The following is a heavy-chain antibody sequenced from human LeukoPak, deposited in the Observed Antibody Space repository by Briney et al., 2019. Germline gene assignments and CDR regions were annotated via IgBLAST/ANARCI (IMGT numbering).Heavy chain of an antibody. CDR2: ISYDGSNK. CDR1: GFTFSSYA. D-gene: IGHD4-17*01. J-gene: IGHJ4*02. CDR3: AREPYLTTKSEGSSDY. V-gene: IGHV3-30-3*01. Sequence: SGRSLRLSCAASGFTFSSYAMHWVRQAPGKGLEWVAVISYDGSNKYYADSVKGRFTISRDNANNSLYLQMNSLRAEDTAVYYCAREPYLTTKSEGSSDYWGQGTLVTVSS.